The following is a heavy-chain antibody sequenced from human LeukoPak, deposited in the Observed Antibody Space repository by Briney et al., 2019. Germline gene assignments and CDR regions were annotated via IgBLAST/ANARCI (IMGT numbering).Heavy chain of an antibody. CDR2: MSGSGDKT. D-gene: IGHD1-26*01. V-gene: IGHV3-23*01. CDR3: ASSGNYLYDFDH. CDR1: GFTFSTYA. Sequence: GGSLRLSCAASGFTFSTYAMSWVRQAPGKRLEWVSFMSGSGDKTYYADSVKGRFTISRDNSKNTLYLQMNSLRADDTAIYFCASSGNYLYDFDHWGQGTQVTVSS. J-gene: IGHJ4*02.